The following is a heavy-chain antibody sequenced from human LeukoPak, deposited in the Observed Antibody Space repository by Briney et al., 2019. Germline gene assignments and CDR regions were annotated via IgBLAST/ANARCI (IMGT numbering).Heavy chain of an antibody. CDR2: MYLSGTT. J-gene: IGHJ4*02. CDR1: GDSINSLDL. D-gene: IGHD3-22*01. CDR3: AGLVGRYSSGLYYYYFDY. V-gene: IGHV4-4*02. Sequence: SETLSLTCTVSGDSINSLDLWSWVRPPPGKGLEWIGEMYLSGTTHSNPSAKSRVTISTDKSKNQFFLNLSSVTAADTAVYYCAGLVGRYSSGLYYYYFDYWGQGTLVTVSS.